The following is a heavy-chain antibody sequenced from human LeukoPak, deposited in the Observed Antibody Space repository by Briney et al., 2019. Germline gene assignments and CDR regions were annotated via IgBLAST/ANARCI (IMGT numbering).Heavy chain of an antibody. Sequence: PSETLSLTCTVSGGSISSSSYYWGWIRQPPGKGPEWIGSIYYSGSTYYNPSLKSRVTISVDTSKNQFSLKLSSVTAADTAVYYCAREVVVRDYYYGMDVWGQGTTVTVSS. D-gene: IGHD2-2*01. CDR1: GGSISSSSYY. CDR2: IYYSGST. CDR3: AREVVVRDYYYGMDV. V-gene: IGHV4-39*01. J-gene: IGHJ6*02.